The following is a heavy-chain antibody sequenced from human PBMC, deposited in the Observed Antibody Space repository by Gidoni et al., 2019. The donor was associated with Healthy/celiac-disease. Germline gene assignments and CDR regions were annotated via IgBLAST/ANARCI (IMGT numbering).Heavy chain of an antibody. D-gene: IGHD3-10*01. CDR3: ARATSTSGFGGFNWFDP. Sequence: QVQLVQSGAEVKKPGSSVKVSCKASGGTFRSYAISWVRQAPGQGIEWMGGIIPSFGTANYAQRFQGRVTITADESTSTAYMELSSLRSEDTAVYYCARATSTSGFGGFNWFDPWGQGTLVTVSS. CDR1: GGTFRSYA. CDR2: IIPSFGTA. J-gene: IGHJ5*02. V-gene: IGHV1-69*01.